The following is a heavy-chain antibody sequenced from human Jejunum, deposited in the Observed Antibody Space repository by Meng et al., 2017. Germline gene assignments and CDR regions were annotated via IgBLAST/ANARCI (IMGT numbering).Heavy chain of an antibody. CDR2: ARDKSNSYTK. Sequence: GESLKISCAASGFTFSDHYMDWVRQAPGKGLEWVGRARDKSNSYTKEYAASVKGRFTVSRDDSKNSLYLNMNSLQAEDTAVYYCARGFCSGGACYSGLHWGHGNLVNGYS. V-gene: IGHV3-72*01. J-gene: IGHJ4*01. CDR3: ARGFCSGGACYSGLH. D-gene: IGHD2-15*01. CDR1: GFTFSDHY.